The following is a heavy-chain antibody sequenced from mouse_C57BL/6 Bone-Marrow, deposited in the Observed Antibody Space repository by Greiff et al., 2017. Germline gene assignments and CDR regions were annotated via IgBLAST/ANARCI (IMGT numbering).Heavy chain of an antibody. J-gene: IGHJ1*03. CDR1: GFTFSSYG. Sequence: EVHLVESGGDLVKPGGSLKLSCAASGFTFSSYGMSWVRQTPDKRLEWVATISSGGSYTYYPDSVKGRFTMARDNAKNTLYLQVSSLKSEDTAMYYCARRGDGRDWYFDVWGTGTTVTVSS. CDR2: ISSGGSYT. V-gene: IGHV5-6*01. CDR3: ARRGDGRDWYFDV.